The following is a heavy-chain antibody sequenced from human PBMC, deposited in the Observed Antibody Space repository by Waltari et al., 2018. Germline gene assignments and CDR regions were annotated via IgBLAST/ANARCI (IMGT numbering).Heavy chain of an antibody. CDR1: GGSISSSNW. CDR3: ARYEQQLVQGMDYYYYYGMDV. Sequence: QVQLQESGPGLVKPSGTLSLTCAVSGGSISSSNWWSWVRQPPGKGLEWIGEIYHSGSTNYNPSLKSRVTISVDKSKNQFSLKLSSVTAADTAVYYCARYEQQLVQGMDYYYYYGMDVWGQGTTVTVSS. J-gene: IGHJ6*02. CDR2: IYHSGST. D-gene: IGHD6-13*01. V-gene: IGHV4-4*02.